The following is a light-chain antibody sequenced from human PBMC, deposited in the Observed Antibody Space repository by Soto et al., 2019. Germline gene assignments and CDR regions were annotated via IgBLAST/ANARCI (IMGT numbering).Light chain of an antibody. Sequence: DIQLTQSPSFLSASVGDRVTITCRASQGISNNLAWYQQKSGKAPKLLIHAASTLQSGVPSRFSARGSGTKFTLTIFILHPEDLATYYCQQVNSYPITFGQGTRLEIK. CDR1: QGISNN. V-gene: IGKV1-9*01. J-gene: IGKJ5*01. CDR2: AAS. CDR3: QQVNSYPIT.